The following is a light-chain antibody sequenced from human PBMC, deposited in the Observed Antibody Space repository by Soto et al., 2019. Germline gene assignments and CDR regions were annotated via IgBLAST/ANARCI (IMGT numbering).Light chain of an antibody. CDR1: QSVSSY. Sequence: EIVLTQSPATLSWSPGERATLSCRASQSVSSYLAWYQQKPGQAPRLLIYDASNGATGIPARFSGSGSGTDFTLTISRLEPEDFAVYYCQQRSNWPPTFGQGPTVDSK. J-gene: IGKJ1*01. CDR2: DAS. V-gene: IGKV3-11*01. CDR3: QQRSNWPPT.